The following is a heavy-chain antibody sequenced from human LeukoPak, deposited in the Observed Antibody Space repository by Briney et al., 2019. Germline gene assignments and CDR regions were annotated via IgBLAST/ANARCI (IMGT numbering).Heavy chain of an antibody. V-gene: IGHV1-8*01. CDR3: ARVVDSGYDCHFDY. CDR2: MNPNSGNT. D-gene: IGHD5-12*01. CDR1: GYTFTSYD. Sequence: ASVKVSCKASGYTFTSYDINWVRQATGQGLEWMGWMNPNSGNTGYAQKFQGRVTMTRNTSISTAYMELSSLRSEDTAVYYCARVVDSGYDCHFDYWGQGTLVTVSS. J-gene: IGHJ4*02.